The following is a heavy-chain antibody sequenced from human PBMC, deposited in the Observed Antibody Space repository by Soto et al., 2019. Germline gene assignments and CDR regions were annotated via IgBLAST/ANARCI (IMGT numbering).Heavy chain of an antibody. CDR1: GGSISSGDYY. J-gene: IGHJ4*02. Sequence: PSETLSLTCTVSGGSISSGDYYWSWIRQPPGKGLEWIGYIYYSGSTYYNPSLKSRVTISVDTSKNQFSLKLSSVTAAGTAVYYCARGGIPYYYDSSGYEYWGQGTLVTVSS. CDR2: IYYSGST. D-gene: IGHD3-22*01. CDR3: ARGGIPYYYDSSGYEY. V-gene: IGHV4-30-4*01.